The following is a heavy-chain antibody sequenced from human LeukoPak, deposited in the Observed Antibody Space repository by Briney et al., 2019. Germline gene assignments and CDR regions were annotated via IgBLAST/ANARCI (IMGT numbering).Heavy chain of an antibody. D-gene: IGHD6-13*01. V-gene: IGHV3-30*18. Sequence: GGSLRLSCAASGFTFSSYGMHWVRQAPGKGLEWVAVISYDGSNKYYADSVKGRFTISRDNAKNSLYLQMNSLRAEDTAVYYCAKPRQQLSTGPMGNWGQGTLVTVSS. CDR2: ISYDGSNK. J-gene: IGHJ4*02. CDR3: AKPRQQLSTGPMGN. CDR1: GFTFSSYG.